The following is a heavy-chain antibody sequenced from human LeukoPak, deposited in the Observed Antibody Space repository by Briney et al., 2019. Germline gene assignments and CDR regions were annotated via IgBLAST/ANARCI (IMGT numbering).Heavy chain of an antibody. V-gene: IGHV3-74*03. CDR1: GFTFSDYH. J-gene: IGHJ4*02. D-gene: IGHD3-10*01. Sequence: GGSLRLSCAASGFTFSDYHMHWVRQPPGREPLWVARINTDGSSTTYADPVKGRFSISRDNAKNTLFLQMNSLRAEDTAVYYCARGMTYWSGSGKFDYWGQGSLVTVSS. CDR3: ARGMTYWSGSGKFDY. CDR2: INTDGSST.